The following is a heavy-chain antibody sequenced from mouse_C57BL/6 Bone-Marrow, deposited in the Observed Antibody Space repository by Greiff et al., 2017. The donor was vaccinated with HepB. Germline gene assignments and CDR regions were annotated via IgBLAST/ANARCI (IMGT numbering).Heavy chain of an antibody. Sequence: VQLQQSGPVLVKPGASVKMSCKASGYTFTDYYMNWVKQSHGKSLEWIGVINPYNGGTSYNQKFKGKATLTVDKSSSTAYMELNSLTSEDSAVYYCARYHFVGEYDYDWYFDVWGTGTTVTVSS. D-gene: IGHD2-4*01. CDR2: INPYNGGT. J-gene: IGHJ1*03. CDR1: GYTFTDYY. V-gene: IGHV1-19*01. CDR3: ARYHFVGEYDYDWYFDV.